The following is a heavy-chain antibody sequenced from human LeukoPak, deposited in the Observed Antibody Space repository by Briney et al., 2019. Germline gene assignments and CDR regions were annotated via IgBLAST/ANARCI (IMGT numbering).Heavy chain of an antibody. CDR1: GFTFSSYE. D-gene: IGHD3-10*02. V-gene: IGHV3-48*03. Sequence: GVSLRLSCAASGFTFSSYEMNWVRQAPGKGLEWVSYISSSGSTIYYADSVKGRFTISRDNAKNSLYLQTNSLRAEDTAVYYCAELGITMIGGVWGKGTTVTISS. CDR3: AELGITMIGGV. CDR2: ISSSGSTI. J-gene: IGHJ6*04.